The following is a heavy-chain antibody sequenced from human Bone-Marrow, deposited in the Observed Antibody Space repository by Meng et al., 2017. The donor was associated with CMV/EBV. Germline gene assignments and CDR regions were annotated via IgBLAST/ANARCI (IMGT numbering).Heavy chain of an antibody. V-gene: IGHV3-48*03. CDR3: ARERLVFFFMGDYYYGMDV. CDR2: ISSSGSTI. Sequence: GESLKISCAASGFTFSSYEMNWVRQAPGKGLEWVSYISSSGSTIYYADSVKGRFTISRDNAKNSLYLQMNSLRAEDTAVYYCARERLVFFFMGDYYYGMDVWGQGTTVTVSS. CDR1: GFTFSSYE. D-gene: IGHD1-26*01. J-gene: IGHJ6*02.